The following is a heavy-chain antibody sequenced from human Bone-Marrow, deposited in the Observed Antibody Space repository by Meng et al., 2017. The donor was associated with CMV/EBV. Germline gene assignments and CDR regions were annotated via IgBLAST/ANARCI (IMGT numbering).Heavy chain of an antibody. D-gene: IGHD4-23*01. CDR1: GFTFSSYA. CDR2: ISGSGGST. J-gene: IGHJ4*02. Sequence: GESLKISCAASGFTFSSYAMSWVRQAPGKGLEWVSAISGSGGSTYYADSVKGRFTISRDNSKNTLYLQMNSLRAEDTAVYHCAKDRGTSAGFDSWGQGTLVTVSS. CDR3: AKDRGTSAGFDS. V-gene: IGHV3-23*01.